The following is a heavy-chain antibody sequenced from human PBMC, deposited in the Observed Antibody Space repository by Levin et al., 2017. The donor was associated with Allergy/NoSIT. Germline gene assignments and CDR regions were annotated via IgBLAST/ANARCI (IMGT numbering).Heavy chain of an antibody. J-gene: IGHJ3*02. V-gene: IGHV5-51*01. CDR3: TRLYCTNTNCYPYEASDI. D-gene: IGHD2-2*01. CDR1: GYIFNNYW. Sequence: PGESLKISCKASGYIFNNYWIGWVRQMPGKGLEWMGIIYPGDSDTRYSPSFQGQVTMSVDKSIRTAYVQWSSLKASDSALYYCTRLYCTNTNCYPYEASDIWGQGTMVTVSS. CDR2: IYPGDSDT.